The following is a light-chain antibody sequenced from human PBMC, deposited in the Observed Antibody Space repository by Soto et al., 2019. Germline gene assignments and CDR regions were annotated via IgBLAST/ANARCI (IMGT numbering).Light chain of an antibody. Sequence: SYELTQPPSVSVSPGQTASITCSGAKLGDKYACWYQQKPGQSPVLVIYQDSKRPSGIPERFSGSNSGNTATLTIRGTQAMDEADYYCPAWDGSTGVFGTGTKLTVL. J-gene: IGLJ1*01. CDR2: QDS. V-gene: IGLV3-1*01. CDR1: KLGDKY. CDR3: PAWDGSTGV.